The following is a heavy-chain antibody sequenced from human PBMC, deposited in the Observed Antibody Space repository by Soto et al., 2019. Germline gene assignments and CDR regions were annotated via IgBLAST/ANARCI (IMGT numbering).Heavy chain of an antibody. Sequence: PVGSLRLSCAASGVTCISYVMSWVRQAPGKGLEWASTIIVSGGSTYYADSVKGRFTISRDESKTTTFLLMNSLKSEDTAVYFCVRQWLVVSPLDHWGQGTLVTVSS. CDR1: GVTCISYV. CDR2: IIVSGGST. CDR3: VRQWLVVSPLDH. V-gene: IGHV3-23*01. D-gene: IGHD6-19*01. J-gene: IGHJ4*02.